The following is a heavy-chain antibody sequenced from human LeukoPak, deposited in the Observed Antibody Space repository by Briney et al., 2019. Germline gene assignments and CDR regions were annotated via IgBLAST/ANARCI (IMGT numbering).Heavy chain of an antibody. J-gene: IGHJ6*02. D-gene: IGHD2-2*01. CDR1: GFIFSSYA. CDR3: AKVAGYQPYYGMEV. CDR2: ISGSGGTT. V-gene: IGHV3-23*01. Sequence: GGSLRLSCAASGFIFSSYAMSWVRQAPGKGLEWVSAISGSGGTTYYADSVKGRFTISRDNSKNTLYLQMNSLRAEDTAEYYCAKVAGYQPYYGMEVWGQETAVTVSS.